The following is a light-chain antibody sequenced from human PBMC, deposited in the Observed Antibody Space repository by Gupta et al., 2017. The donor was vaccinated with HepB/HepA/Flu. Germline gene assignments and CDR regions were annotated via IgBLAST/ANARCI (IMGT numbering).Light chain of an antibody. J-gene: IGKJ1*01. CDR3: LQHNSFPWT. CDR2: AVS. Sequence: ASQGIRNDLGWYQQKPGKPPKRLIYAVSRLQSGVPSRFSGSGSGTEFTLTISSLQPEDFAIYYCLQHNSFPWTFGQGTKVEIE. V-gene: IGKV1-17*01. CDR1: QGIRND.